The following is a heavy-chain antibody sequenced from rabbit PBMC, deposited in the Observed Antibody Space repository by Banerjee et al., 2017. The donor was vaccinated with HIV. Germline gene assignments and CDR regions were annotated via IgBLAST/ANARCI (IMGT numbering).Heavy chain of an antibody. D-gene: IGHD8-1*01. J-gene: IGHJ6*01. V-gene: IGHV1S45*01. CDR3: ARDRDTGSVYYFDL. CDR2: VGIDSGSL. Sequence: QEQVEESGGDLVKPEGSLTLTCTASGFSFSSYWMCWVRQAPEKGPEWIACVGIDSGSLYYASWAKGRFTFSKTSSTTVTLQMTSLTAADTATYFCARDRDTGSVYYFDLWGQGTLVTVS. CDR1: GFSFSSYW.